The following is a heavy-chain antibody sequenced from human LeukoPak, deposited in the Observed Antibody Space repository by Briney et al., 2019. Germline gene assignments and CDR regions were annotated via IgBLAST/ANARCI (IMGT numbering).Heavy chain of an antibody. CDR1: ADSFSSHY. V-gene: IGHV4-59*11. J-gene: IGHJ3*02. CDR2: ISYIGST. D-gene: IGHD4-17*01. Sequence: SETVSLTCAVSADSFSSHYRTWIRHPPGKALEWIGYISYIGSTNYTPSLKSRVTISIDTSKNRFSLKLSSVTAADTAVYYCARDLVTVTKGFDIWGQGTMVTVSS. CDR3: ARDLVTVTKGFDI.